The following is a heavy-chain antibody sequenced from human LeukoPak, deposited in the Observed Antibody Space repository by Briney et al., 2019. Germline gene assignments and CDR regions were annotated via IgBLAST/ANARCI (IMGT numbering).Heavy chain of an antibody. D-gene: IGHD2-2*01. CDR2: ISSSSSYI. V-gene: IGHV3-21*01. Sequence: PGGSLRLSCAASGFTFSSYSMNWVRRAPGKGLEWVSSISSSSSYIYYADSVKGRFTISRDNAKNSLYLQMNSLRAEDTAVYYCARDFAWVVPAAWGPNWFHPWGQGTLVTVSS. CDR1: GFTFSSYS. J-gene: IGHJ5*02. CDR3: ARDFAWVVPAAWGPNWFHP.